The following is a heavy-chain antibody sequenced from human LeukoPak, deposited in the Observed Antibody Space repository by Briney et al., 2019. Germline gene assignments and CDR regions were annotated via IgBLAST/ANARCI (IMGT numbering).Heavy chain of an antibody. V-gene: IGHV1-46*01. CDR3: ARALDGYNPPFDY. J-gene: IGHJ4*02. CDR1: GYIFTIYF. CDR2: INPSSGRS. Sequence: ASVKVSCKASGYIFTIYFIHWVRQAPGQGLEWMGIINPSSGRSSYAQKFQGGVTMTRDTSTSTVYMELSSLRSEDTAVYYCARALDGYNPPFDYWGQGTLVTVSS. D-gene: IGHD5-24*01.